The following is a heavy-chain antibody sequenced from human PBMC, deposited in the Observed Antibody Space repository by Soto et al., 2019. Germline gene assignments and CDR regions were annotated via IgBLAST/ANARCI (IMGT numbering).Heavy chain of an antibody. CDR1: GGSISSNY. J-gene: IGHJ4*02. V-gene: IGHV4-59*01. CDR3: ARYRREAVAGYTLDN. Sequence: SSETLSLTCTVSGGSISSNYWTWIRQPPGKGLEWIGYVYNSGSTNYNPALKSRVTISEDTSKSQFSLKVNSMTAADTAVYYCARYRREAVAGYTLDNWGQGILVTVSS. CDR2: VYNSGST. D-gene: IGHD6-13*01.